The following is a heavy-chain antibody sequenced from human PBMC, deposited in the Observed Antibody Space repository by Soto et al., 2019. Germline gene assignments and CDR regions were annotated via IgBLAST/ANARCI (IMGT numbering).Heavy chain of an antibody. CDR2: INTGNGDT. V-gene: IGHV1-3*04. CDR1: GYTFIGYV. CDR3: ARDLIAAIGAYCAF. D-gene: IGHD6-13*01. Sequence: PSVKVSCKASGYTFIGYVMHWVRQAPGQRLEWMGWINTGNGDTKYSQKFQDRVTITRDASTNIVYMELSSLRFEDTAVYYCARDLIAAIGAYCAFWDQGTLVTVSS. J-gene: IGHJ4*02.